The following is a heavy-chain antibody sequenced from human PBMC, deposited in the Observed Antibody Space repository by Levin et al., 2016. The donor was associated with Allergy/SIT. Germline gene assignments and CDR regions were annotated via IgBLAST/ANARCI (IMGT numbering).Heavy chain of an antibody. V-gene: IGHV4-34*01. CDR1: GGSFSDDY. CDR3: ARGKRGNWNDHSWWFDP. D-gene: IGHD1-1*01. Sequence: SQTLSLTCGGYGGSFSDDYWNWIRQPPGKGLEWIGEINHSGSSVYNPSLRSRVTISVDTSKNQFSLKLTSLTAADTAVYYCARGKRGNWNDHSWWFDPWGQGTLVTVSS. J-gene: IGHJ5*02. CDR2: INHSGSS.